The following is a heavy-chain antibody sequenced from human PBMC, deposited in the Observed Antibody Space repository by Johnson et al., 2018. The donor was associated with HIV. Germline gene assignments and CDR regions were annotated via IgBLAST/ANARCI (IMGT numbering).Heavy chain of an antibody. D-gene: IGHD3-22*01. Sequence: QVQLVESGGGLVKPGGSLRLSCAASGFTFSDYYMSWIRQAPGTGLEWVSSITSSGTTIYHVDSVKGRFTIPRLTSKNSLYLQINSLRAEDTAVYYCARDRWATYYYDSSGHGGVFDIWGQGTMVTVSS. CDR2: ITSSGTTI. J-gene: IGHJ3*02. CDR3: ARDRWATYYYDSSGHGGVFDI. V-gene: IGHV3-11*04. CDR1: GFTFSDYY.